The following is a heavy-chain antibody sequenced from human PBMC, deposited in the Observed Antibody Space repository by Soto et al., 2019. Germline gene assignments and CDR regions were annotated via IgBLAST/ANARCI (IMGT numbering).Heavy chain of an antibody. V-gene: IGHV4-34*01. D-gene: IGHD3-10*01. Sequence: SVTLSLTGAVYGLYCSCYYVSWIRQTPVKGLEWIGEINHSGGTNYNPSLKSRVTISVDTSKNQFSLKLSSVTAADTAVFYCARVGDGIEVPGRIQYFDHWGQGTLVNVSS. J-gene: IGHJ4*02. CDR1: GLYCSCYY. CDR2: INHSGGT. CDR3: ARVGDGIEVPGRIQYFDH.